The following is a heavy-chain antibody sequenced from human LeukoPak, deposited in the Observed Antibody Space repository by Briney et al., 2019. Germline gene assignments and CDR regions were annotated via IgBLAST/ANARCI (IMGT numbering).Heavy chain of an antibody. V-gene: IGHV1-2*06. CDR1: GYTFTGYY. CDR3: ARDFGDSSGWYNDY. D-gene: IGHD6-19*01. Sequence: ASVKVSCKASGYTFTGYYMHWVRQAPGQGLEWMGRINPNSGGTNYAQKFQGRVTMTRDTSISTAYMELSRLRSDDTAVYYCARDFGDSSGWYNDYWGQGTLVIVSS. J-gene: IGHJ4*02. CDR2: INPNSGGT.